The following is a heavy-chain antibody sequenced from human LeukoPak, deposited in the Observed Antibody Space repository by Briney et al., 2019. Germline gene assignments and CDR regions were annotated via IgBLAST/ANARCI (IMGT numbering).Heavy chain of an antibody. Sequence: ASETLSLTCTVSGGSISSYYWSWIRQPPGKGLEWIGYIYYSGSTNYNPSLKSRVTISVDTSKNQFSLKLSSVTAADTAVYYCARGSYDYGWFDPWGQGTLVTVSS. V-gene: IGHV4-59*01. CDR3: ARGSYDYGWFDP. J-gene: IGHJ5*02. D-gene: IGHD5-12*01. CDR2: IYYSGST. CDR1: GGSISSYY.